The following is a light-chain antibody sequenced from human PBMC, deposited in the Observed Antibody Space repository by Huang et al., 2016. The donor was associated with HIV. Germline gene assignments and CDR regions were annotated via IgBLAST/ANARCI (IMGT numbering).Light chain of an antibody. J-gene: IGKJ1*01. CDR1: QTVSSN. CDR3: QQYNNRPPWT. Sequence: ELVMTQSPATLSVSPGEGATLSCRASQTVSSNLAWYQQKPGQATRLLIYGTTTRAYGGPDRFSGSGSGTEFTLSISSLQAEDFALYYGQQYNNRPPWTVGQGTKV. V-gene: IGKV3-15*01. CDR2: GTT.